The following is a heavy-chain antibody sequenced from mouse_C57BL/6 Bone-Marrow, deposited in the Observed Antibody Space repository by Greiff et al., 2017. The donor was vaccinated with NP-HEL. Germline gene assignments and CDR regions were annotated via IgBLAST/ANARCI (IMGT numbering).Heavy chain of an antibody. CDR2: IYPGDGDT. J-gene: IGHJ3*01. Sequence: VKLMESGPELVKPGASVKISCKASGYAFSSSWMNWVKQRPGKGLEWIGRIYPGDGDTNYNGKFKGKATLTADTSSSTAYMQLSSLTSEDSAVYFCARSSMITKTWFAYWGQGTLVTVSA. CDR3: ARSSMITKTWFAY. D-gene: IGHD2-4*01. V-gene: IGHV1-82*01. CDR1: GYAFSSSW.